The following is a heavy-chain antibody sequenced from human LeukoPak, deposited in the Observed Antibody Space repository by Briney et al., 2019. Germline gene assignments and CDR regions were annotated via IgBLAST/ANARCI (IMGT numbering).Heavy chain of an antibody. CDR2: IYYSGST. D-gene: IGHD3-22*01. V-gene: IGHV4-59*01. CDR1: GGSISSYY. CDR3: ARGGRPYYYDSSGYYHVPAFDY. J-gene: IGHJ4*02. Sequence: SETLSLTCTVSGGSISSYYWSWIRQPPGKGLEWIGYIYYSGSTNYNPSLKSRVTISVDTSKNQFSLKLSSVTAADTAVYYCARGGRPYYYDSSGYYHVPAFDYWGQGILVTVSS.